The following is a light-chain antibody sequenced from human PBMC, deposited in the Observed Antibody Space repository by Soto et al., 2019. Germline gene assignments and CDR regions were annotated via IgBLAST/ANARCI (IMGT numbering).Light chain of an antibody. CDR1: QSIRSY. CDR3: QQSYSTPYT. Sequence: DIQMTQAPSALSASVGDRVTITCRASQSIRSYLNWYQQKPGKAPKLLIYAASSLQSGFPARFSGSGSGTDFTLTISSLQPADFATYYCQQSYSTPYTFGHGTKLEIK. CDR2: AAS. J-gene: IGKJ2*01. V-gene: IGKV1-39*01.